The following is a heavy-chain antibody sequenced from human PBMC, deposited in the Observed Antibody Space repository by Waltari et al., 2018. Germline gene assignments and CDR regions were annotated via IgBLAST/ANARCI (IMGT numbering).Heavy chain of an antibody. CDR2: IRGSSSST. CDR3: AKVEGGIVTRYYALDI. CDR1: GFTFGISA. J-gene: IGHJ3*02. Sequence: EVQLLESGGGLVQPGGSLRLSCAASGFTFGISALCWVSKAPGKGLELMSVIRGSSSSTYYADSVKGRFTISRDNSKNTLYLQMNSLRVEDTAVYFCAKVEGGIVTRYYALDIWGQGTMVTVSS. V-gene: IGHV3-23*01. D-gene: IGHD3-16*02.